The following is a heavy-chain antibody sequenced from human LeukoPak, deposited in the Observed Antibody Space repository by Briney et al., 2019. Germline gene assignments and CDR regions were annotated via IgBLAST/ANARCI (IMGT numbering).Heavy chain of an antibody. CDR2: ISYDGSNK. V-gene: IGHV3-30*18. J-gene: IGHJ3*02. Sequence: PGGSLRLSCAASGFTFSSYGVHWVRQAPGKGLEWVAVISYDGSNKYYADSVKGRFTISRDNSKNTLYLQMNSLRAEDTAVYYCAKGLIGYCSGGSCYLYDAFDIWGQGTMVTVSS. CDR1: GFTFSSYG. CDR3: AKGLIGYCSGGSCYLYDAFDI. D-gene: IGHD2-15*01.